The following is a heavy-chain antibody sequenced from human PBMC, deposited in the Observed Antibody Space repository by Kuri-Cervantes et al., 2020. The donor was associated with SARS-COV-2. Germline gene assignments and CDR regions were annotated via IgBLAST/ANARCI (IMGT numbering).Heavy chain of an antibody. V-gene: IGHV3-11*06. CDR1: GSSFSDYY. J-gene: IGHJ6*03. D-gene: IGHD2-15*01. CDR3: ARGGLCSGGSCYHYSYYMDV. Sequence: GSLRLSCAASGSSFSDYYMIWIRQAPGKGLEWVSYISSSTTYTNHANSVKGRFTISRDNAKNSLYLHMDSLRAEDSAVYSCARGGLCSGGSCYHYSYYMDVWGKGTTVTVSS. CDR2: ISSSTTYT.